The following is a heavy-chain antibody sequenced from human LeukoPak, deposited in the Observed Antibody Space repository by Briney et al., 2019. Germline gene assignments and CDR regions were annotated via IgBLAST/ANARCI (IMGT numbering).Heavy chain of an antibody. CDR2: ISWDGGST. V-gene: IGHV3-43D*04. J-gene: IGHJ4*02. D-gene: IGHD5-18*01. Sequence: SGGSLRLSCAASGFTFDDYAMHWVRQAPGKGLEWVSLISWDGGSTYYADSVKGRFTISRDNSKNSLYLQMNSLRAEDTALYYCAKDMVGYSYGEYDYWGQGTLVTVSS. CDR3: AKDMVGYSYGEYDY. CDR1: GFTFDDYA.